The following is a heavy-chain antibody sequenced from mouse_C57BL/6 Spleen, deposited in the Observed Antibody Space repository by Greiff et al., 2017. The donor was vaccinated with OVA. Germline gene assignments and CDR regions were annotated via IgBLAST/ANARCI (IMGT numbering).Heavy chain of an antibody. CDR1: GYTFTDYE. Sequence: QVQLQQSGAELVRPGASVTLSCKASGYTFTDYEMHWVKQTPVHGLEWIGAIDPETGGTAYNQKFKGKAILTADKASSTAYMELSSLTSEYSAVYYCTREGIYYFDYWGQGTTLTVSS. V-gene: IGHV1-15*01. J-gene: IGHJ2*01. CDR3: TREGIYYFDY. CDR2: IDPETGGT. D-gene: IGHD1-1*01.